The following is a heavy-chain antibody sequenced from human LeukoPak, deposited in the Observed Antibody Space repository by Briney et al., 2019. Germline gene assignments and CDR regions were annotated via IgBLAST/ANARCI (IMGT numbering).Heavy chain of an antibody. CDR3: ARVPYCSGGSCYFSWFDP. Sequence: PGGSLRLSCAASGFTFSSYAMSWVRQAPGKGLEWVANIKQDGSEKYYVDSVKGRFTISRDNAKNSLYLQMNSLRAEDTAVYYCARVPYCSGGSCYFSWFDPWGQGTLVTVSS. CDR1: GFTFSSYA. CDR2: IKQDGSEK. V-gene: IGHV3-7*01. D-gene: IGHD2-15*01. J-gene: IGHJ5*02.